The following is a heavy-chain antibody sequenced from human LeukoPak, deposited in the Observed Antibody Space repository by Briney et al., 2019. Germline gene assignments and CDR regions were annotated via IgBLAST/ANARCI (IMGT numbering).Heavy chain of an antibody. J-gene: IGHJ4*02. D-gene: IGHD1-26*01. CDR2: INSDGSST. CDR1: GFTFSSYG. CDR3: ASDSGSYRFDY. Sequence: GGTLRLSCAASGFTFSSYGMSWVRQAPGKGLVWVSRINSDGSSTSYADSVKGRFTISRDNAKNTLYLQMNSLRAEDTAVYYCASDSGSYRFDYWGQGTLVTVSS. V-gene: IGHV3-74*01.